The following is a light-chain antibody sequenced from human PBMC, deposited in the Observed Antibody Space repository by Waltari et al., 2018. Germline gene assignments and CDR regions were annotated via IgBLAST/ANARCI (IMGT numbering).Light chain of an antibody. J-gene: IGKJ4*01. V-gene: IGKV3-15*01. CDR1: QSVITN. Sequence: EVVMTQSPGTLSVSPGDRAILSCRVSQSVITNVAWYQPQPGQAPRLLIYGAYTRATGIPARFSGSGSGTEFTLTISSLQSEDFAVYYCQQYNKWPLTFGGGTKVESK. CDR3: QQYNKWPLT. CDR2: GAY.